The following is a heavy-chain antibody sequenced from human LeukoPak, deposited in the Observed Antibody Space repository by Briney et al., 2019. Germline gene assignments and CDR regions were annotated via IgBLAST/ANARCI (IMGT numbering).Heavy chain of an antibody. D-gene: IGHD2-2*01. Sequence: PGGSLRLSCPASGFTFSSYSMNWVRQAPGKGLEWVSSISSSSSYIYYADSVKGRFTISRDNAKNSLYLQMNSLRAEDTAVYYCAKESCSSTSCYAVLAYWGQGTLVTVSS. CDR1: GFTFSSYS. J-gene: IGHJ4*02. CDR3: AKESCSSTSCYAVLAY. V-gene: IGHV3-21*01. CDR2: ISSSSSYI.